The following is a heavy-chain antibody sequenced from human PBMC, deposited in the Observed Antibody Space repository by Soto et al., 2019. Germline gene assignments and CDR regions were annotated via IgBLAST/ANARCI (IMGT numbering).Heavy chain of an antibody. D-gene: IGHD6-13*01. CDR3: AREGSSSSFPRDYYYYYMDV. CDR1: GYTFTSYY. Sequence: ASVKVSCKASGYTFTSYYMHWVRQASGQGLEWMGIINPSGGSTSYAQKFQGRVTMTRDTSTSTVYVELSSLRSEDTAVYYCAREGSSSSFPRDYYYYYMDVWGKGTTVTVSS. J-gene: IGHJ6*03. CDR2: INPSGGST. V-gene: IGHV1-46*01.